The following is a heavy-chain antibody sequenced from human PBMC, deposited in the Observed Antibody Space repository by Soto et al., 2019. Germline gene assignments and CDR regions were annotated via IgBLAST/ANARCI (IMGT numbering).Heavy chain of an antibody. CDR1: GFTFDDYA. CDR2: IRCDRGSK. V-gene: IGHV3-33*08. Sequence: GGSLRLSCAASGFTFDDYAMHWVRQAPGKGLEWVAGIRCDRGSKYYADSVKGRFTISRDNSKNTLYLQMNSLRAEDTAVYYCAREFSDAFDIWGQGTMVTVS. J-gene: IGHJ3*02. CDR3: AREFSDAFDI.